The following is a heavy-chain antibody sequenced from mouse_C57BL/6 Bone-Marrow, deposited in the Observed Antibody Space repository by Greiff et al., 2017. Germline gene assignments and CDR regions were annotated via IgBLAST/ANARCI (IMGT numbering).Heavy chain of an antibody. CDR3: ARPYFSNFWYFDV. D-gene: IGHD2-5*01. J-gene: IGHJ1*03. V-gene: IGHV1-55*01. Sequence: QVQLQQSGAELVKPGASVKMSCKASGYTFTSYWITWVKQRPGQGLEWIGDIYPGSGSTNYNEKFKSKATLTVDTSSSTAYMQLSSLTSEDSAVYYRARPYFSNFWYFDVWGTGTTVTVSS. CDR2: IYPGSGST. CDR1: GYTFTSYW.